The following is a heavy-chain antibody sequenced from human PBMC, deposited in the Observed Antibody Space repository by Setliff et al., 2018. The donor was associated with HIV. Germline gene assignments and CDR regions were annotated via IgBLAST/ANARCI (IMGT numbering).Heavy chain of an antibody. CDR1: GGSFNTYA. Sequence: GASVKVSCKSSGGSFNTYAINWVRQAPGQGLEWMGGIISIFDKATYAQKFHGRLTITADDSTRTVYMELNSLGSGDTAVYYCARGGVRGYSYGEAFDIWGQGTLVTVSS. CDR2: IISIFDKA. J-gene: IGHJ3*02. V-gene: IGHV1-69*13. D-gene: IGHD5-18*01. CDR3: ARGGVRGYSYGEAFDI.